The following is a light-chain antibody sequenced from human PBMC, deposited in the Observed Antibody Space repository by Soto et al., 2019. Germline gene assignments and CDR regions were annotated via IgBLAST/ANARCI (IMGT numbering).Light chain of an antibody. CDR3: QQYNNWPPLT. J-gene: IGKJ5*01. CDR1: QSISNW. V-gene: IGKV1-5*01. Sequence: DIQMTQSPSTLPSSTGDRVTITCRASQSISNWLAWYQQKPGTAPKLLIYHASTLESGVPSRFSGSGSGTEFTLTISSLQSEDFAVYYCQQYNNWPPLTFGQGTRLEIK. CDR2: HAS.